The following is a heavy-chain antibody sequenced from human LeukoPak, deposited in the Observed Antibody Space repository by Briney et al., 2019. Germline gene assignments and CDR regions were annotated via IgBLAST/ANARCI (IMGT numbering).Heavy chain of an antibody. D-gene: IGHD5-12*01. CDR3: ARGGVVSGYAVDY. V-gene: IGHV4-34*01. CDR1: GGSFSGYY. J-gene: IGHJ4*02. CDR2: INHSGST. Sequence: SETLSLTCAVYGGSFSGYYWSWIRQPPGKGLEWIGEINHSGSTNYNPSLKSRVTISVDTSKNQFSLKLSSVTAADTAVYYCARGGVVSGYAVDYWSQGTLVTVPS.